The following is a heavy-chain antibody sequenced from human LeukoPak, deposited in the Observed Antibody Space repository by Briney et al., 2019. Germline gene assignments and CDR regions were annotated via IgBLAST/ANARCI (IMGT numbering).Heavy chain of an antibody. Sequence: SETLSLTCTVSGGSISSHYWSWIRQPPGKGLEWIGYIYYSGSTNYNPSLKSRVTISVDTSKNQFSLKLKSVTAADTAVHYCARTGGGTFDYWGQGTLVTVSS. CDR1: GGSISSHY. D-gene: IGHD4-23*01. J-gene: IGHJ4*02. V-gene: IGHV4-59*11. CDR3: ARTGGGTFDY. CDR2: IYYSGST.